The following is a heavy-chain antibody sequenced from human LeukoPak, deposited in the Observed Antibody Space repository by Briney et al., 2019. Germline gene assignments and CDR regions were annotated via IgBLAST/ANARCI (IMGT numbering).Heavy chain of an antibody. CDR3: ARAHAGGAYNYAMDV. V-gene: IGHV3-48*01. CDR1: GFTFSSYT. D-gene: IGHD3-10*01. Sequence: GGSLRLSCAASGFTFSSYTMNWVRQAPGKGLEWISYISRGGNTIYYADSVKSRFTISRDNAKNSLYLQMNSLRAEDTAMYYCARAHAGGAYNYAMDVWGQGTTVTVS. CDR2: ISRGGNTI. J-gene: IGHJ6*02.